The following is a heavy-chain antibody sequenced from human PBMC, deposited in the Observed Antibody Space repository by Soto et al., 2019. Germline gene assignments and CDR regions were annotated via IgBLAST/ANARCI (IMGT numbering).Heavy chain of an antibody. CDR3: AREGSYSAYNFAHGIQLWSFDF. Sequence: PSETLSLTCTVSGGSISSGGYYWSWIRQHPGKGLEWIGYIYYSGSTYYNPSLKSRVTISVDTSKNQFSLKLSSVTAADMAVYYCAREGSYSAYNFAHGIQLWSFDFWGQGALVTVSS. CDR2: IYYSGST. CDR1: GGSISSGGYY. D-gene: IGHD5-12*01. J-gene: IGHJ4*02. V-gene: IGHV4-31*03.